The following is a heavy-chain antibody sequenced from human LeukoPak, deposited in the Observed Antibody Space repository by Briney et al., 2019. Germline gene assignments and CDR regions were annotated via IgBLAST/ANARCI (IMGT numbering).Heavy chain of an antibody. J-gene: IGHJ4*02. D-gene: IGHD2-2*02. Sequence: GGSLRLSCAASGFTFSSYSMNWVRPAPGKGLEWVSSSSSSSSYIYYADSVKGRFTISRDNAKNSLYLQMNSLRAEDTAVYYCARDRREKDIVVVPAAIHFGVDYWGQGTLVTVSS. CDR1: GFTFSSYS. V-gene: IGHV3-21*01. CDR3: ARDRREKDIVVVPAAIHFGVDY. CDR2: SSSSSSYI.